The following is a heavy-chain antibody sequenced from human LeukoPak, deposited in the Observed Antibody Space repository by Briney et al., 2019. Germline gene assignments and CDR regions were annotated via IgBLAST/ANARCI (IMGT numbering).Heavy chain of an antibody. V-gene: IGHV1-18*01. CDR2: IRADKGKT. CDR3: ARDGGYNWNDYYYYMDV. CDR1: GYKFMTFG. Sequence: ASVKVSCKTSGYKFMTFGISWVRQAPGQGLEWMGWIRADKGKTDYAQKFQDRVTLTIDTSTSTAYMELRSLTSDDTAVYYCARDGGYNWNDYYYYMDVWGKGTTVTVSS. J-gene: IGHJ6*03. D-gene: IGHD1-1*01.